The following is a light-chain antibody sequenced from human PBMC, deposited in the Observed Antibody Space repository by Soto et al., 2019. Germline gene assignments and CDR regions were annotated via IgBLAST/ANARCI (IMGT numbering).Light chain of an antibody. CDR1: QSVSSY. CDR3: QQYGSPPYT. Sequence: EIVLTQSPGTLSLSPGERATLSCRASQSVSSYLAWYQQKPGQAPRLLIYGASSRATGIPDRFSGSGSGTDVTLTISRLEPEDFAVYYCQQYGSPPYTFGQGTKPEIK. J-gene: IGKJ2*01. V-gene: IGKV3-20*01. CDR2: GAS.